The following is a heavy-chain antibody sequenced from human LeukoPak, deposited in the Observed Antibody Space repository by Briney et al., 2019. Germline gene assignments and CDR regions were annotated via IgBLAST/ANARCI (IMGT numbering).Heavy chain of an antibody. J-gene: IGHJ4*02. CDR1: GGSISSSSYY. Sequence: PSETLSLTCTVSGGSISSSSYYWGWIRQPPGKGLEWIGSIYYSGSTYYNPSLKSRVTISVDTSKNQFSLKLNSVTAADTAVYYCARGPYYSDSVTYSFDYWGQGALVTVSS. CDR3: ARGPYYSDSVTYSFDY. V-gene: IGHV4-39*07. CDR2: IYYSGST. D-gene: IGHD3-22*01.